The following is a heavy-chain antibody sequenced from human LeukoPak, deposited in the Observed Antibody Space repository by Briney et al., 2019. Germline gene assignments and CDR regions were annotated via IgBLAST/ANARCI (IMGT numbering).Heavy chain of an antibody. CDR1: GFSVSSDY. D-gene: IGHD3-10*01. Sequence: PGGSLRLSCAASGFSVSSDYMRWVRQAPGKGLEWLSIIYSGGSTYYADSVKGRFTISRDNSKNTVYLQMKSLRAEDTAVYYCATGDPGFAWGQGTLVTVSS. CDR3: ATGDPGFA. CDR2: IYSGGST. V-gene: IGHV3-66*01. J-gene: IGHJ5*02.